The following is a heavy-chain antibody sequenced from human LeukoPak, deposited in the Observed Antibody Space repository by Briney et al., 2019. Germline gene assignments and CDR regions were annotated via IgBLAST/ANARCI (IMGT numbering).Heavy chain of an antibody. CDR2: ISSTGTYK. Sequence: GGSLRLSCAASGFTFGSYRMSWVRQAPGKGLEWVSSISSTGTYKYSADSVKGRFTISRDNANNSLDLQMNSLRVDDTAVCYCARAPPGGMDLWGQGTTVTVSS. CDR1: GFTFGSYR. J-gene: IGHJ6*02. CDR3: ARAPPGGMDL. D-gene: IGHD3-10*01. V-gene: IGHV3-21*01.